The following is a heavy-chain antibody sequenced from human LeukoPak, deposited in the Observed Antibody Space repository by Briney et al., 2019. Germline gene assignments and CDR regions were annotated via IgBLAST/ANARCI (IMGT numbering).Heavy chain of an antibody. CDR3: AKDRDYVWGSYRYTYNDAFDI. V-gene: IGHV3-23*01. CDR1: GFTFSSYA. CDR2: ISGSGDST. D-gene: IGHD3-16*02. J-gene: IGHJ3*02. Sequence: GGSLRLSCAASGFTFSSYAMSWVRQAPGKGLEWVSAISGSGDSTYYADSVRGRFTISRDNSKNTLYLQMNSLRAEDTAVYYCAKDRDYVWGSYRYTYNDAFDIWGQGTMVTVSS.